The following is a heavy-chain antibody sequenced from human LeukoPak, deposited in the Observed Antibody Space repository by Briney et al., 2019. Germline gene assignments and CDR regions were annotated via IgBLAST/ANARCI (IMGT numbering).Heavy chain of an antibody. Sequence: ASVKVSCKXSGGTFSSYAISWVRQAPGQGLEWMGGIIPIFGTANYAQKFQGRVTITADESTSTAYMELSSLRSEDTAVYYCARVYGDTAIPGYWGQGTLVTVSS. V-gene: IGHV1-69*13. CDR1: GGTFSSYA. CDR2: IIPIFGTA. CDR3: ARVYGDTAIPGY. D-gene: IGHD5-18*01. J-gene: IGHJ4*02.